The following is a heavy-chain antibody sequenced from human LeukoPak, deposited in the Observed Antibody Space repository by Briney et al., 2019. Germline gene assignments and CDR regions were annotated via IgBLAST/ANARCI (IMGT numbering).Heavy chain of an antibody. CDR3: ARDLYSGSYGGVSY. CDR2: IKQDGSDT. CDR1: GFSLSSYW. J-gene: IGHJ4*02. D-gene: IGHD1-26*01. V-gene: IGHV3-7*01. Sequence: GGSLRLSCAVSGFSLSSYWMSWVRQAPGKGLEWVANIKQDGSDTYYVDSVKGRFTVSRDNAKNSLYLQMNSLRAEDTAVYYCARDLYSGSYGGVSYWGQGTLVTVSS.